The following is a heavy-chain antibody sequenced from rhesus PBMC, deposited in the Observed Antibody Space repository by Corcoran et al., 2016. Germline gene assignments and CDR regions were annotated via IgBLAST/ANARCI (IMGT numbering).Heavy chain of an antibody. V-gene: IGHV4S9*01. CDR2: IYGNSAST. D-gene: IGHD6-25*01. CDR1: GGSLSDYYS. CDR3: ARVGNGGIFYY. Sequence: QVQLQESGPGLVKPSETLSSTCAVSGGSLSDYYSWNWYRPPPGKGLEWIGNIYGNSASTYYNPSLKSRVTISKDTSKNQFFLKLSSVTAADTAVYYCARVGNGGIFYYWGQGVLVTVSS. J-gene: IGHJ4*01.